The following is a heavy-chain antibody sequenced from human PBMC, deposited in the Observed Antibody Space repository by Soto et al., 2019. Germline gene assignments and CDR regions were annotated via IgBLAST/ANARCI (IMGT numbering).Heavy chain of an antibody. V-gene: IGHV3-21*01. CDR3: ARWGYYDSSGPLYGEPGFDY. CDR1: GFTFSSYS. J-gene: IGHJ4*02. Sequence: GGSLRLSCAASGFTFSSYSMNWVRQAPGKGLEWVSSISSSSSYIYYADSVKGRFTISRDNAKNSLYLQMNSLRAEDTAVYYCARWGYYDSSGPLYGEPGFDYWGQGTLVTVSS. CDR2: ISSSSSYI. D-gene: IGHD3-22*01.